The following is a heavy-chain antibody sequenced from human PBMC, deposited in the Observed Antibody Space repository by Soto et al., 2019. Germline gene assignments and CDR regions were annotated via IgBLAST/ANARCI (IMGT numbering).Heavy chain of an antibody. CDR1: VGTFSSYA. V-gene: IGHV1-69*01. J-gene: IGHJ6*02. Sequence: QVQLVQSGAEVKKPGSSVKVSCKASVGTFSSYAISWVRQAPGQGLEWMGGIIPIFGTANYAQKFQGRVTITADESTSTAYMELSRLRSEDTAVYYCARGRARFGELSEYYGMDVWGQGTTVTVSS. CDR2: IIPIFGTA. D-gene: IGHD3-10*01. CDR3: ARGRARFGELSEYYGMDV.